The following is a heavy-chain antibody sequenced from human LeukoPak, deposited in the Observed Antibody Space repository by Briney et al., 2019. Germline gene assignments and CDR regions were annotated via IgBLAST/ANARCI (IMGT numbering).Heavy chain of an antibody. CDR3: AKDRGYYDSSGYQED. CDR1: GFTLDDYA. CDR2: ISGDGGST. Sequence: HPGGSLRLSCAASGFTLDDYAMHWVRHAPGKGLEWVSLISGDGGSTYYADCVKGRFTISRDNSKNSLYLQMNSLRTEDTALYYCAKDRGYYDSSGYQEDWGQGTLVTVSS. J-gene: IGHJ4*02. D-gene: IGHD3-22*01. V-gene: IGHV3-43*02.